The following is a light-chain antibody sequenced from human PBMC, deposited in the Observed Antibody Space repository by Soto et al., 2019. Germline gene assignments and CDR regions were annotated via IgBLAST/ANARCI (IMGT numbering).Light chain of an antibody. V-gene: IGKV1-39*01. CDR3: QQSYSTPPT. Sequence: DIQMTQSPSSLSASVGDRATITCRASQSISSYLNWYQQKPGKAPKLLIYAASSLQSGVPSRFSGSGSGTDFNLTISSLQPEDFATYYCQQSYSTPPTFGQGTKVEIK. J-gene: IGKJ1*01. CDR2: AAS. CDR1: QSISSY.